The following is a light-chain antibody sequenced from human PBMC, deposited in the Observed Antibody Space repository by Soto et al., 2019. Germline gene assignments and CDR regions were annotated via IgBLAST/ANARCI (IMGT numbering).Light chain of an antibody. CDR2: EVS. Sequence: QSVLTQPASVSGSPGQSITISCTGTSSDVGSYNLVSWYEQHPGKAPKVMIYEVSKRPSGVSNRFSGSKSGNTASLTISGLQAEDEADYYCCSYAGSSTFVVFGGGTQLTVL. CDR1: SSDVGSYNL. J-gene: IGLJ2*01. V-gene: IGLV2-23*02. CDR3: CSYAGSSTFVV.